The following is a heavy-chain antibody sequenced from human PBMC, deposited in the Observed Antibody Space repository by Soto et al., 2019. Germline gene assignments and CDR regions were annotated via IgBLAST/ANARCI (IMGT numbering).Heavy chain of an antibody. CDR2: IIPIFGTA. J-gene: IGHJ6*02. CDR1: GGTFSSYA. V-gene: IGHV1-69*13. Sequence: ASVKVSCKASGGTFSSYAISWVRQAPGQGLEWMGGIIPIFGTANYAQKFQGRVTITADESTSTAYMELSSLRSEDTAVYYCARDRGIAAAGSPSLYYYYYGMDVWGQGTTVTVSS. CDR3: ARDRGIAAAGSPSLYYYYYGMDV. D-gene: IGHD6-13*01.